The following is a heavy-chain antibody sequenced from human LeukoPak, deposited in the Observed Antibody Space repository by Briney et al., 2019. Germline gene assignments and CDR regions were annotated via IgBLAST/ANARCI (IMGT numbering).Heavy chain of an antibody. Sequence: GGSLRLSCAASGFTFSSYGMHWVRQAPGKGLEWVAVISYDGSNKYYADSVKGRFTISRDNSKNTLYLQMNSLRAEDTAVYYCAKDRGYLDYWGQGTLVIVSS. J-gene: IGHJ4*02. V-gene: IGHV3-30*18. CDR3: AKDRGYLDY. CDR1: GFTFSSYG. CDR2: ISYDGSNK. D-gene: IGHD6-13*01.